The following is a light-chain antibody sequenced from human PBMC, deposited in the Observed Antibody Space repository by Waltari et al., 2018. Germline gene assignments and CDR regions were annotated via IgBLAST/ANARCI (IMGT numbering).Light chain of an antibody. CDR2: DVS. CDR1: SSDVGGYNY. J-gene: IGLJ2*01. Sequence: PGQSVTISCTGTSSDVGGYNYVSWYQQHPGKAPKLMIYDVSKRPSGVPDRFSGSKSGNTASLTISGLQAEDEADYYCCSYAGSYTSLFGGGTKLTVL. V-gene: IGLV2-11*01. CDR3: CSYAGSYTSL.